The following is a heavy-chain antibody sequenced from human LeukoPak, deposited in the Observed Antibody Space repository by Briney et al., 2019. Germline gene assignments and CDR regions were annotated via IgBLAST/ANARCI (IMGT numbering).Heavy chain of an antibody. D-gene: IGHD3-3*01. CDR2: IYYSGST. CDR3: ARARGYDFWSGYYWFDP. V-gene: IGHV4-30-4*08. J-gene: IGHJ5*02. CDR1: NGSISSGGYY. Sequence: SQTLSLTCTVSNGSISSGGYYWSWIRQPPGKGLEWIGYIYYSGSTYYNPSLKSRVTISVDTSKNQFSLKLSSVTAADTAVYYCARARGYDFWSGYYWFDPWGQGTLVTVSS.